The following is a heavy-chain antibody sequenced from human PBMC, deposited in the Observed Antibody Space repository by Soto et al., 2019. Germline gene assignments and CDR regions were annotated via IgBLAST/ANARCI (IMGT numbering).Heavy chain of an antibody. V-gene: IGHV1-18*04. J-gene: IGHJ4*02. CDR2: INTYNGHT. CDR1: GFTFTDFS. Sequence: QVQLVQSGPEVKKPGASVKVSCKTSGFTFTDFSMHWVRQAPGQRLQWMGWINTYNGHTQYSPSFADRVAMTTDPSTSTAHRELKGLRSDDTAGYYCARTDIWSYWGQGTLVTVSS. CDR3: ARTDIWSY. D-gene: IGHD2-15*01.